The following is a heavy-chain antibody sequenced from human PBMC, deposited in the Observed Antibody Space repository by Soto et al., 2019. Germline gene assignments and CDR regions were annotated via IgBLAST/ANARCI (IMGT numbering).Heavy chain of an antibody. Sequence: SETLSLTCVVYGGSISGYYWSWIRQPPGKGLEWIGEINHSGSTNYNPSLKSRGTISVDTSKNQFSLKLNSVTAADTAVYYCAGQVGVVIPAAMRDYYYYYGMDVWGQGTTVTV. J-gene: IGHJ6*02. V-gene: IGHV4-34*01. CDR1: GGSISGYY. D-gene: IGHD2-2*01. CDR3: AGQVGVVIPAAMRDYYYYYGMDV. CDR2: INHSGST.